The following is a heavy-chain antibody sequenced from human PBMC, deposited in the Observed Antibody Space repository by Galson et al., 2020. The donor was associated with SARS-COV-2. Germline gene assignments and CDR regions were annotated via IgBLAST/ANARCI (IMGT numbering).Heavy chain of an antibody. Sequence: ASVKVSCKASGYTFTSYYMHWVRQAPGQGLEWMGIINPSGGSTSYAQKFQGRVTMTRDTSTSTVYMELSSLRSEDTAVYYCARDQSYAPPYYDFWSGLSYYYYYMDVWGKGTTVTVSS. CDR2: INPSGGST. V-gene: IGHV1-46*01. J-gene: IGHJ6*03. CDR3: ARDQSYAPPYYDFWSGLSYYYYYMDV. D-gene: IGHD3-3*01. CDR1: GYTFTSYY.